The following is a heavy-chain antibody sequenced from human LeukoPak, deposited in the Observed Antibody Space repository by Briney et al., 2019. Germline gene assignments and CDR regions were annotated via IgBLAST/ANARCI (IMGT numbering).Heavy chain of an antibody. V-gene: IGHV5-51*01. CDR2: IYPGDSDT. CDR3: ARRCNDFWSGYPHEFVP. Sequence: RGASLKISSKSSGYSFTSYWIGWLRQMPAKDLEWMGSIYPGDSDTRYSPSFQGQVTISADKSISTSYLQRSSLNASDTAMYYCARRCNDFWSGYPHEFVPWGQGTLVTVSS. CDR1: GYSFTSYW. D-gene: IGHD3-3*01. J-gene: IGHJ5*02.